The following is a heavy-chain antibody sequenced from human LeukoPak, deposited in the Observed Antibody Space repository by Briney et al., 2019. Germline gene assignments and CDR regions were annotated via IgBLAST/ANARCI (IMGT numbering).Heavy chain of an antibody. J-gene: IGHJ5*02. CDR2: IYHSGST. Sequence: SETLSLTCTVSGYSISSGYYWGWIRQPPGKGLEWIGSIYHSGSTYYNPSLKSRVTISVDTSKNQFSLKLSSVTAADTAVYYCARDRGRSGLPHLDWFDPWGQGTLVTVSS. D-gene: IGHD6-19*01. CDR1: GYSISSGYY. V-gene: IGHV4-38-2*02. CDR3: ARDRGRSGLPHLDWFDP.